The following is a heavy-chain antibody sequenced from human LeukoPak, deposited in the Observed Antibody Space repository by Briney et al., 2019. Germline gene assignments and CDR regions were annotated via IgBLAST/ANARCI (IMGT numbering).Heavy chain of an antibody. V-gene: IGHV3-64*01. CDR3: ARVAVADFYWYFDL. CDR2: ISSNGGST. CDR1: GFTFSSYA. Sequence: GGSLRLSCAASGFTFSSYAMHWVRQAPGKGLEYVSAISSNGGSTYYANSVKGRFTISRDNSKNTLYLQMGSLRAEDMAVYYCARVAVADFYWYFDLWGRGTLVTVSS. D-gene: IGHD6-19*01. J-gene: IGHJ2*01.